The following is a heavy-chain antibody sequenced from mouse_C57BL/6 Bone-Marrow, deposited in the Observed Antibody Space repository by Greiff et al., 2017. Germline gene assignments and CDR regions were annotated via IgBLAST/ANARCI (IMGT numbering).Heavy chain of an antibody. CDR3: AREGGYYLDYFDY. CDR1: GYTFTSYW. Sequence: QVQLQQPGAELVKPGASVKLSCKASGYTFTSYWMPWVKQRPGQGLEWIGMIHPISGSTNYNEKFKSKATLTVDKSSSTAYMQLSSLTSEDSAVYYCAREGGYYLDYFDYWGQGTTLTVSS. J-gene: IGHJ2*01. CDR2: IHPISGST. V-gene: IGHV1-64*01. D-gene: IGHD2-3*01.